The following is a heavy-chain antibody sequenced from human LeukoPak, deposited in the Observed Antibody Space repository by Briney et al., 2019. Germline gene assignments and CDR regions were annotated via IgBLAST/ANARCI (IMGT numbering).Heavy chain of an antibody. CDR3: ARSYTSYYYFDY. CDR2: ISAYNGNT. Sequence: ASVKVSCKASGYTFTGYYMHWVRQAPGQGLEWMGWISAYNGNTNYAQKLQGRVTMTTDTSTSTAYMELRSLRSDDTAVYYCARSYTSYYYFDYWGQGTLVTVSS. CDR1: GYTFTGYY. V-gene: IGHV1-18*04. D-gene: IGHD6-6*01. J-gene: IGHJ4*02.